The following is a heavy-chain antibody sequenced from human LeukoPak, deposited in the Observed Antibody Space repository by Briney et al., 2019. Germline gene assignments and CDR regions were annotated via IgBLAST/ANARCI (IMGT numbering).Heavy chain of an antibody. CDR1: GYTFTSYG. J-gene: IGHJ6*02. D-gene: IGHD2-2*01. V-gene: IGHV1-18*01. CDR2: ISAYNGNT. CDR3: ARDCSSTSCYWTNYYYYYGMDV. Sequence: GASVKASCKASGYTFTSYGISWVRQAPGQGLGWMGWISAYNGNTNYAQKLQGRVTMTTDTSTSTAYMELRSLRSDDTAVYYCARDCSSTSCYWTNYYYYYGMDVWGQGTTVTVSS.